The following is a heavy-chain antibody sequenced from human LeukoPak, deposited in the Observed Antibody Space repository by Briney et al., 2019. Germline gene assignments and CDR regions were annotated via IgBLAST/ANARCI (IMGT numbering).Heavy chain of an antibody. V-gene: IGHV1-2*02. CDR2: INPNSGGT. CDR3: ARSGGSLRGAVVEAFDI. D-gene: IGHD3-22*01. CDR1: GYTFTGYY. J-gene: IGHJ3*02. Sequence: ASVKVSCKASGYTFTGYYMHWVRQAPGQGLEWMGWINPNSGGTNYAQKFQGRVTMTRDTSISTAYMELSRLRSDDTAVYYCARSGGSLRGAVVEAFDIWGQGTMVTVSS.